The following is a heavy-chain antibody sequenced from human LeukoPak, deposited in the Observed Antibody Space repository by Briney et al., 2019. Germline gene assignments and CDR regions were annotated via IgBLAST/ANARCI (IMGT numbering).Heavy chain of an antibody. J-gene: IGHJ4*02. CDR3: ARDDRGVVVVAATGYFDY. Sequence: ASVKVSCKASGYTFTSYDINWVRQATGQGLEWMGWMNPNSGNTGYAQKFQGRVTITRNTSISTAYMELSSLRSEDTAVYYCARDDRGVVVVAATGYFDYWGQGTLVTVSS. CDR2: MNPNSGNT. D-gene: IGHD2-15*01. CDR1: GYTFTSYD. V-gene: IGHV1-8*03.